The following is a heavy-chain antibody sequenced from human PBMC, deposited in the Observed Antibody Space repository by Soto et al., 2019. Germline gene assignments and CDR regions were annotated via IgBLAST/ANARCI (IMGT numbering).Heavy chain of an antibody. CDR2: IYYSGST. CDR1: GGSISGYY. V-gene: IGHV4-59*08. Sequence: SETLSLTCTVSGGSISGYYWNWIRQPPGKGLEWIGYIYYSGSTNHNPSLKSRVTISVDTSKSQFSLRLSSVTAADTAVYYCARGESRSGYYYYYYMDVWGKGTTVTVSS. CDR3: ARGESRSGYYYYYYMDV. J-gene: IGHJ6*03. D-gene: IGHD6-25*01.